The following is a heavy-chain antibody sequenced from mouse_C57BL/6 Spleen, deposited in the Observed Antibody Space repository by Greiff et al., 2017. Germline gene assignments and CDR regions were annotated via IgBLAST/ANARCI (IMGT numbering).Heavy chain of an antibody. CDR1: GYAFSSSW. CDR3: ARCDYSNYGDY. CDR2: IYPGDGDT. D-gene: IGHD2-5*01. V-gene: IGHV1-82*01. Sequence: VKLVESGPELVKPGASVKISCKASGYAFSSSWMNWVKQRPGKGLEWIGRIYPGDGDTNYNGKFKGKATLTADKSSSTAYMQLSSLTSEDSAVYFCARCDYSNYGDYWGQGTTLTVSS. J-gene: IGHJ2*01.